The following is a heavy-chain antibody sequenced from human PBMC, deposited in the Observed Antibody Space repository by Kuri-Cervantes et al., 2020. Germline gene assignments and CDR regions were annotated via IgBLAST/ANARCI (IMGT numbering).Heavy chain of an antibody. Sequence: GSLRLSCTVSGGPISSYYWSWIRQPPGKGLEWIGYIYYSGSTNYNPSLKSRATISVDTSKNQFSLKLSSVTAADTAVYYCARGGYSYGYYFDYWGQGTLVTVSS. CDR1: GGPISSYY. D-gene: IGHD5-18*01. CDR2: IYYSGST. V-gene: IGHV4-59*01. J-gene: IGHJ4*02. CDR3: ARGGYSYGYYFDY.